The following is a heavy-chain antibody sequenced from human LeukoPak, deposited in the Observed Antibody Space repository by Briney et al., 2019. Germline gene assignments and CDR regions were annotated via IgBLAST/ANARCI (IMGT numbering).Heavy chain of an antibody. CDR1: GGSISSYS. J-gene: IGHJ4*02. Sequence: SETLSLTCTVSGGSISSYSWSWIRQPPGKGLEWIGYIYYSGSTNYNPSLKSRVTISVDTSKKQFSPKLSSVTAADTAVYYCAAQGRYSSGWRADYWGQGTLVTVSS. V-gene: IGHV4-59*01. CDR3: AAQGRYSSGWRADY. CDR2: IYYSGST. D-gene: IGHD6-19*01.